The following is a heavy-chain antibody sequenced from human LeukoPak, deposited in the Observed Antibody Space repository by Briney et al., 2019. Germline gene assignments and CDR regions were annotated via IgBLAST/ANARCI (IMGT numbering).Heavy chain of an antibody. D-gene: IGHD3-9*01. J-gene: IGHJ4*02. CDR1: GGSFSGYY. Sequence: SETLSLTCAVYGGSFSGYYWSWIRQPPGKGLEWIGEISHSGSTSYNPSLKSRVTISVDTSKNQFSLKLSSVPGADTAVYYCGSRPYDILTRYYFDYWGQGTLVTVSS. CDR2: ISHSGST. V-gene: IGHV4-34*01. CDR3: GSRPYDILTRYYFDY.